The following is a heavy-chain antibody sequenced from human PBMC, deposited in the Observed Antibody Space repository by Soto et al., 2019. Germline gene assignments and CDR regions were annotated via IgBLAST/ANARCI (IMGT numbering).Heavy chain of an antibody. CDR1: GFTFGSYT. V-gene: IGHV3-30-3*01. CDR3: ARGAVWGSASYPKRRAPNDY. CDR2: ISHDGAKT. D-gene: IGHD3-16*01. Sequence: QVQLVESGGGVVRPGRSLRLSCVASGFTFGSYTIHWVRQAPGKGLEWVAVISHDGAKTNYADSVKGRFTISRENSINTLYLLMNRLSTEDTAVYYCARGAVWGSASYPKRRAPNDYWGQGTLVTVSS. J-gene: IGHJ4*02.